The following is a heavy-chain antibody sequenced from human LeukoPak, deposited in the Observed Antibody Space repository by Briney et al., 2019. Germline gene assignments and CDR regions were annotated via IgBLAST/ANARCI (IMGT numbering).Heavy chain of an antibody. J-gene: IGHJ4*02. CDR1: GFTFSSYA. CDR3: AKGNAVYYYDSSGYLSSLDY. Sequence: PGGSLRLSCAASGFTFSSYAMSWVRQAPGKGLEWVLAISGSGGSTYYADSVKGRFTISRDNSKNTLYLQMNSLRAEDTAVYYCAKGNAVYYYDSSGYLSSLDYWGQGTLVTVSS. V-gene: IGHV3-23*01. CDR2: ISGSGGST. D-gene: IGHD3-22*01.